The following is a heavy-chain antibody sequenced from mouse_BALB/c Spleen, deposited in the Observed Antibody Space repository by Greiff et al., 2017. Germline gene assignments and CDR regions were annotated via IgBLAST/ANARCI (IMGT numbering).Heavy chain of an antibody. CDR3: ARRDYYYGHHYYAMDY. J-gene: IGHJ4*01. CDR1: GFSLSTSGMG. D-gene: IGHD1-1*01. V-gene: IGHV8-12*01. CDR2: IYWDDDK. Sequence: QVTLKVCGPGILQPSQTLSLTCSFSGFSLSTSGMGVSWIRQPSGKGLEWLAHIYWDDDKRYNPSLKSRLTISKDTSSNQVFLKITSVDTADTATYYCARRDYYYGHHYYAMDYWGQGTSVTVSS.